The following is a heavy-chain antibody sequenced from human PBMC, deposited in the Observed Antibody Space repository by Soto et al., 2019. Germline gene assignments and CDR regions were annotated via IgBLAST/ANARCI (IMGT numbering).Heavy chain of an antibody. Sequence: QMQLVESGGSVVQHGRSLRLSCAASGFNINIYGLHWVRQAPGKGLEWVAFIQYDGNTKYYADSVKGRFTISRENSKNTLYLQINSLRVEDTATYYCAREAGTQQQGEFDCWGQGTLVTVSS. CDR2: IQYDGNTK. J-gene: IGHJ4*02. V-gene: IGHV3-33*01. D-gene: IGHD6-13*01. CDR1: GFNINIYG. CDR3: AREAGTQQQGEFDC.